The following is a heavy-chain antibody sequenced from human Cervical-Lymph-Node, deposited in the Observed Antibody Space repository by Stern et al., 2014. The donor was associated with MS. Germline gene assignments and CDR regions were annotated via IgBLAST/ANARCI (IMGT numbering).Heavy chain of an antibody. J-gene: IGHJ5*02. CDR3: ARGVVSNRAAATLHNLFDP. V-gene: IGHV1-69*09. Sequence: QLVQSGAEVKKPGSSMNVSCKTSGGTFSSSYAITWMRQAPGQGLEWMGRIIPILGLANYAQKFQDRVIITADKSTSTSYMELSSLRSEDTAVYYCARGVVSNRAAATLHNLFDPWGQGTLVTVSS. CDR2: IIPILGLA. CDR1: GGTFSSSYA. D-gene: IGHD2-15*01.